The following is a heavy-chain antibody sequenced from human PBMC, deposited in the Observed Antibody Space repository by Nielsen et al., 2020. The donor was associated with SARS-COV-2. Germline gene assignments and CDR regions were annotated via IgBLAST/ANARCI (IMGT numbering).Heavy chain of an antibody. D-gene: IGHD3-3*01. CDR1: GYSFTGFY. CDR3: ARGANYDFWSGYSGYGLDV. Sequence: ASVKVSCKASGYSFTGFYIHWVRQAPGQGLEWMGRVNVNSGATSYAEKFQGRITVTRDMSMRTAYMELRRLRSDDTAVYYCARGANYDFWSGYSGYGLDVWGQGTTVTVSS. CDR2: VNVNSGAT. V-gene: IGHV1-2*06. J-gene: IGHJ6*02.